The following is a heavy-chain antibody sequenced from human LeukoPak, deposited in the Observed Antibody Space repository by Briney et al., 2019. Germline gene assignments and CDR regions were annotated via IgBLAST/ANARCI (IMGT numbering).Heavy chain of an antibody. V-gene: IGHV3-48*01. CDR3: ARDTKYAFDN. J-gene: IGHJ4*02. Sequence: GGALRLSCGAPGFTFRDYSMKWGRQAPGEGVGWISYVGISSGNTKYADSVKGRFTISGDKAKNSLYLQMDSLRVEDTAVYYCARDTKYAFDNWGQGTLVTVSS. D-gene: IGHD2-2*01. CDR2: VGISSGNT. CDR1: GFTFRDYS.